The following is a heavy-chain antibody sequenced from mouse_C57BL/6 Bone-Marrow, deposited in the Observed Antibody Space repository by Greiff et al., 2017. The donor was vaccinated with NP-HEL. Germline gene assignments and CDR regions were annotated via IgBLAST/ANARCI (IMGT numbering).Heavy chain of an antibody. D-gene: IGHD2-13*01. V-gene: IGHV12-3*01. CDR1: GFTFTSGYY. Sequence: ESGPGLVKPSPSLFLTCSITGFTFTSGYYCFLIRQSPGKPLEWMGFITHSGETFYNPSLQSPTSITRDKSKNPFFIQLNSVTTEDTAMYYCAGDPHYGDYVYWYFDVWGTGTTVTVSS. J-gene: IGHJ1*03. CDR2: ITHSGET. CDR3: AGDPHYGDYVYWYFDV.